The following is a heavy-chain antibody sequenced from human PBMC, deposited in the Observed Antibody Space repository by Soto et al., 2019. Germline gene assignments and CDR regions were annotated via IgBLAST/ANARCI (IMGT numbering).Heavy chain of an antibody. D-gene: IGHD6-13*01. CDR1: GCSINYYY. V-gene: IGHV4-59*01. Sequence: SETLSLPCAVSGCSINYYYWSWIRQPPGKGLEWIGYIYSSGSTNYNPSLKSRVTISVDTSKNQFSLRLSSVTAADTAVYYCARCLKYSSPDYWGQGTLVTVSS. CDR3: ARCLKYSSPDY. J-gene: IGHJ4*02. CDR2: IYSSGST.